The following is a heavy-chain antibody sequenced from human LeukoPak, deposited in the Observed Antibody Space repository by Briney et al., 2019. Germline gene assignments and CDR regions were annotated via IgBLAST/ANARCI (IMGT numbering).Heavy chain of an antibody. CDR1: GGSFSGYY. V-gene: IGHV4-34*01. CDR2: INHSGST. J-gene: IGHJ5*02. Sequence: PSETLSLTCAVYGGSFSGYYWSWIRQPPGKGLEWIGEINHSGSTNYNPSLKSRVTISVDTSKNQFSLKLSSVTAADTAVYYCARGLDHNWFDPWGQGTLVTVSS. CDR3: ARGLDHNWFDP.